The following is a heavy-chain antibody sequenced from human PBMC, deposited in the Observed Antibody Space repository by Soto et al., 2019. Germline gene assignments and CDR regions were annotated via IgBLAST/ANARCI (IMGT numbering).Heavy chain of an antibody. Sequence: SETLSLTCTVSGVSISSGGYYWSWIRQHPGKGLEWIGYIYYSGSTYYNPSLKSRVTISVDTSKNQFSLKLSSVTAADTAVYYCARGTIFGVEILLAFDYWGQGTLVTVSS. V-gene: IGHV4-31*03. J-gene: IGHJ4*02. CDR1: GVSISSGGYY. CDR3: ARGTIFGVEILLAFDY. D-gene: IGHD3-3*01. CDR2: IYYSGST.